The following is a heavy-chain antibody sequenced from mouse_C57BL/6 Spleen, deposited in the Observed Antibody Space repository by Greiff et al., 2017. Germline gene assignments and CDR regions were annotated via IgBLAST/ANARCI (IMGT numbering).Heavy chain of an antibody. D-gene: IGHD2-5*01. V-gene: IGHV1-53*01. CDR1: GYTFTSYW. CDR2: INPSNGGT. J-gene: IGHJ4*01. Sequence: QVQLQQPGTELVKPGASVKLSCKASGYTFTSYWMHWVKQRPGQGLEWIGNINPSNGGTTYNEKFKSKATLTVDKSSSTAYMQLNSLTSEDSAVYYWSRVYYSTLYYAMDYWGQGASVTVSS. CDR3: SRVYYSTLYYAMDY.